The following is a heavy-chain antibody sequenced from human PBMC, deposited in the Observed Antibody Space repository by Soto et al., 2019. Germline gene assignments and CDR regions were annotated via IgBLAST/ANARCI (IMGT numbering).Heavy chain of an antibody. CDR3: ARSYGSGGYYDYYYGMDV. D-gene: IGHD3-10*01. Sequence: TLSLSCSGACGAISTYYWSWMRQFPGQGLEWIRYIYHSGSSQYNPSLTSRVTISVDTSKNQLSLRLSSVTAADTAVYYCARSYGSGGYYDYYYGMDVWGQGTTVTVSS. J-gene: IGHJ6*02. V-gene: IGHV4-59*01. CDR1: CGAISTYY. CDR2: IYHSGSS.